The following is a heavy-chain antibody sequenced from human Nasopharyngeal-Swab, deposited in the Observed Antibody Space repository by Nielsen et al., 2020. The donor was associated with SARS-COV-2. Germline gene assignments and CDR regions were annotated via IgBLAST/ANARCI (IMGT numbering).Heavy chain of an antibody. D-gene: IGHD2-2*01. J-gene: IGHJ4*02. CDR1: GYTFTDYY. V-gene: IGHV1-2*04. CDR2: INPNSGDT. CDR3: ATVKSVAVPGAIGTYYFDS. Sequence: ASVKVSCKASGYTFTDYYMHWVRQAPGQGLEWMGWINPNSGDTNFAQKFQGWVTMTRDTSISTAYMELNRLKSDDTAVYYCATVKSVAVPGAIGTYYFDSWGQGSLITVSS.